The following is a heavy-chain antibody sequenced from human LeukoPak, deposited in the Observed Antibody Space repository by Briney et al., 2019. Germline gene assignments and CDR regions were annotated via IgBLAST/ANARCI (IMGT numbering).Heavy chain of an antibody. CDR2: INQDGSEK. V-gene: IGHV3-7*04. Sequence: PGGSLRLSCAASGFIFSNYWMSWVRQAPGIGLEWVANINQDGSEKYYVDSVRGRFTVSRDNAKNSLYLQMNSLRAEDTAVYYCARRRGDVWGQGTTVTVCS. D-gene: IGHD3-10*01. CDR3: ARRRGDV. CDR1: GFIFSNYW. J-gene: IGHJ6*02.